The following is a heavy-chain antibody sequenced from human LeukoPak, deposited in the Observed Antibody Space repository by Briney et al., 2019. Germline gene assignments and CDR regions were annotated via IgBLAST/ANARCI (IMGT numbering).Heavy chain of an antibody. CDR3: TTSGYYDSSGYYLFDY. CDR2: IRSKAYGGTT. CDR1: GFTFGDYA. J-gene: IGHJ4*02. V-gene: IGHV3-49*03. Sequence: PGGSLRLSCTASGFTFGDYAMSWFRQAPGKGLEWVGFIRSKAYGGTTEYAASVKGRFTISRDDSKSIAYLQMNSLKTEDTAVYYCTTSGYYDSSGYYLFDYWGQGTLVTVSS. D-gene: IGHD3-22*01.